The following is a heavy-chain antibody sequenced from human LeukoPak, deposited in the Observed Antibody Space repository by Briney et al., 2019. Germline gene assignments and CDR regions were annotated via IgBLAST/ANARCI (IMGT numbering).Heavy chain of an antibody. CDR2: INHSGST. V-gene: IGHV4-34*01. CDR3: ASAPQTYQLLSPFDY. D-gene: IGHD2-2*01. Sequence: SETLSLTCAVYGGSLSGFYWSWIRQSPGKGLGWVGEINHSGSTNYNPSLKSRVTISVDTSKNQFSLQLSAVTAADTAVYYCASAPQTYQLLSPFDYWGQGTLVTVSS. CDR1: GGSLSGFY. J-gene: IGHJ4*02.